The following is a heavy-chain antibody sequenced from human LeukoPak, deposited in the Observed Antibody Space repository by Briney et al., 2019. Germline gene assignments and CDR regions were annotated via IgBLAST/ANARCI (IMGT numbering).Heavy chain of an antibody. CDR1: GFTFDDYA. D-gene: IGHD1-26*01. CDR2: ISWNSGNI. Sequence: GRSLRLSCAASGFTFDDYAMFWVRQAPGKGLEWVSGISWNSGNIGYADFVKGRFSISRDNAKNSLYLQMNSLRAEDTALYYCARGLGATTWFPFDYWGQGTLVTVSS. J-gene: IGHJ4*02. V-gene: IGHV3-9*01. CDR3: ARGLGATTWFPFDY.